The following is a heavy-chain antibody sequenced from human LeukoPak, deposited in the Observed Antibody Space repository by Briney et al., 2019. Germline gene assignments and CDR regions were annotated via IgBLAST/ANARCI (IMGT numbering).Heavy chain of an antibody. V-gene: IGHV4-59*01. CDR2: ISYSGST. D-gene: IGHD7-27*01. Sequence: KPSETLSLTCAVSGDSTTDYHWSWIRQSPGKGLEWIGYISYSGSTDYNPSFKSRVTISIDTSKNHFSLNLTSVTAADTAVYYCATEGPLGIIDYWGQGTLVTVSS. CDR3: ATEGPLGIIDY. CDR1: GDSTTDYH. J-gene: IGHJ4*02.